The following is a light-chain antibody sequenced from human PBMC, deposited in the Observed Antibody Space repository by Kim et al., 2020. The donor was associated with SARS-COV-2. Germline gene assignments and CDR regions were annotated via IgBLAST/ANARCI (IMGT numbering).Light chain of an antibody. J-gene: IGLJ1*01. V-gene: IGLV1-47*01. CDR3: AAWDDSLSGYV. Sequence: GKGVHFSCSGSSSNIESNYVYWYQQLPGTAPKLLIYRKNQRPSGVPDRFSGSKSGTAASLAISGLRSEDEADYYCAAWDDSLSGYVFGTGTRVTVL. CDR2: RKN. CDR1: SSNIESNY.